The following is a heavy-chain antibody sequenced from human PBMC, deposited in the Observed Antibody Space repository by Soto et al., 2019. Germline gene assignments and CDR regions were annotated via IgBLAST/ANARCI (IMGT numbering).Heavy chain of an antibody. CDR1: GVSLTTTEVG. Sequence: QITLKESGPTLVKPTQTLTLTCTFSGVSLTTTEVGVGWIRQPPGKALEWLALIYWNDEKRYSPSLKNSFTISKDTSKNQVVLTKTNMDPDATATYYGPRATGGSNSCYFDYWGQGALIIVSP. CDR3: PRATGGSNSCYFDY. D-gene: IGHD4-4*01. J-gene: IGHJ4*02. CDR2: IYWNDEK. V-gene: IGHV2-5*01.